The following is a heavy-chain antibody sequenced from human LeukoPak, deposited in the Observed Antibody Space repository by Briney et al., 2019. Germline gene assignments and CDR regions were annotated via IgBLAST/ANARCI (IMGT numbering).Heavy chain of an antibody. V-gene: IGHV4-61*02. CDR1: GGPISSGSYY. J-gene: IGHJ5*02. D-gene: IGHD4-23*01. CDR2: IYTSGRT. CDR3: AREGHTLTTVGA. Sequence: SETLSLTCTVSGGPISSGSYYWSWIRQPAGKGLEWIGRIYTSGRTNYNPSLKSRVTISVDTSKNQFSLKLSSVTAADTAVYYCAREGHTLTTVGAWGQGTLVTVSS.